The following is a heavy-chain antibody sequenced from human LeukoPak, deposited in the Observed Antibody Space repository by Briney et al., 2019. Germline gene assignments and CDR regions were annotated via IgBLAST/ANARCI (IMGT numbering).Heavy chain of an antibody. D-gene: IGHD6-13*01. CDR2: ISSCGSTI. V-gene: IGHV3-11*04. Sequence: GGALRLSCAASGFTFSDYYMSWLRQAPAKGLEGVSYISSCGSTIYYADSLKGRFTISRDNAKNSLYLQMNSLRAEDTAVYYCAREYSSSWYARNYYYYMDVWGKGTTVTVSS. CDR1: GFTFSDYY. CDR3: AREYSSSWYARNYYYYMDV. J-gene: IGHJ6*03.